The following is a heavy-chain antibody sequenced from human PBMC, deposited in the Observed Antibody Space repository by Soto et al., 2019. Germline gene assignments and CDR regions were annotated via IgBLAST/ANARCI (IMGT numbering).Heavy chain of an antibody. J-gene: IGHJ6*03. Sequence: ASVKVSCKASGYTFTSYDINWVRQATGQGLEWMGWMNPNSGNTGYAQKFQGRVTMTRNTSISTAYMELSSLRSEDTAVYYCGTTFDYYYYMDVWGKGTTVTVSS. D-gene: IGHD3-16*01. CDR2: MNPNSGNT. CDR3: GTTFDYYYYMDV. V-gene: IGHV1-8*01. CDR1: GYTFTSYD.